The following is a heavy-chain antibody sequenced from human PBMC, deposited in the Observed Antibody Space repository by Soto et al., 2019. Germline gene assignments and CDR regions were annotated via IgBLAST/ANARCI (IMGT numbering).Heavy chain of an antibody. CDR2: ISYDGSNK. Sequence: ESGGGVVQPGRSLRLSCAASGFTFSSYAMHWVRQAPGKGLEWVAVISYDGSNKYYADSVKGRFTISRDNSKNTLYLQMNSLRAEDTAVYYCARDVTYDSSGYYYYYGMDVWGQGTTVTVSS. D-gene: IGHD3-22*01. CDR1: GFTFSSYA. V-gene: IGHV3-30-3*01. J-gene: IGHJ6*02. CDR3: ARDVTYDSSGYYYYYGMDV.